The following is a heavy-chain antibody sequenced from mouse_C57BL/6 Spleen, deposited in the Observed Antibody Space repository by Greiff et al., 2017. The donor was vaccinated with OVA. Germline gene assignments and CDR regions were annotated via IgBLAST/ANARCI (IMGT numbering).Heavy chain of an antibody. CDR3: ARSSSNAMDY. CDR2: IYPRSGNT. CDR1: GYTFTSYG. J-gene: IGHJ4*01. Sequence: VQRVESGAELARPGASVKLSCKASGYTFTSYGISWVKQRTGQGLEWIGEIYPRSGNTYYNEKFKGKATLTADKSSSKAYMELRSLTSEDSAVYFCARSSSNAMDYWGQGTSVTVSS. D-gene: IGHD1-1*01. V-gene: IGHV1-81*01.